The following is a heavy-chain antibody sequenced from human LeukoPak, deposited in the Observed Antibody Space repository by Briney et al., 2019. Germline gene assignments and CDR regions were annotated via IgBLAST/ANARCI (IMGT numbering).Heavy chain of an antibody. CDR3: ARDRIEYCSGGSCYDAWFDP. D-gene: IGHD2-15*01. J-gene: IGHJ5*02. Sequence: PGGSLRLSCAASGFTFSSYSMNWVRQAPGRGLEWVSSISSSSSYIYYADSVEGRFTISRDNAKNSLYLQMNSLRAEDTAVYYCARDRIEYCSGGSCYDAWFDPWGQGTLVTVSS. CDR2: ISSSSSYI. CDR1: GFTFSSYS. V-gene: IGHV3-21*01.